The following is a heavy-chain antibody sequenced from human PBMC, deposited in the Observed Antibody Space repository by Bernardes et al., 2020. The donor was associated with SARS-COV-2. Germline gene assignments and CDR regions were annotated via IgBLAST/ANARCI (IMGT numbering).Heavy chain of an antibody. CDR2: INAVGGT. CDR3: AKDYMEGGATQLFDF. V-gene: IGHV3-23*01. J-gene: IGHJ4*02. D-gene: IGHD3-16*01. CDR1: GFNFYNYA. Sequence: GGSLRLSRAASGFNFYNYAMSWVRQVRGRGLEWVSGINAVGGTYYADSVKGRFTISTDTSKQMLFLQMHSLRAEDTAIYYCAKDYMEGGATQLFDFWGRGTLVTVSS.